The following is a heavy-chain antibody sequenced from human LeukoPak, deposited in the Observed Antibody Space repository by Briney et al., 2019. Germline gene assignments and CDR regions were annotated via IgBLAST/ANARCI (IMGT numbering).Heavy chain of an antibody. V-gene: IGHV4-4*02. CDR2: IHHSGGT. D-gene: IGHD5-18*01. J-gene: IGHJ4*02. CDR3: ARVRGEYSYAYDY. Sequence: PSETLSLTCTVSGASVSRNWWRWVRQPPGKGLEWIGEIHHSGGTNYNPSLKSRVTMSLDNSNNHFSLKLSSVTAADTAVYYCARVRGEYSYAYDYWGQGTLVTVSS. CDR1: GASVSRNW.